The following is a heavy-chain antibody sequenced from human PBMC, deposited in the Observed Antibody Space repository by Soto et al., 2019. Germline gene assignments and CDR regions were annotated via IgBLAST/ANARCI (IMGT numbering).Heavy chain of an antibody. Sequence: PGGSLRLSCAASGFTFSSYAMHWVRQAPGKGLEWVAVISYDGSNKYYADSVKGRFTISRDNSKNTLYLQMNSLRAEDTAVYYCARDGLSVVITPNFDYWGQGTLVTVSS. CDR1: GFTFSSYA. J-gene: IGHJ4*02. V-gene: IGHV3-30-3*01. D-gene: IGHD3-22*01. CDR2: ISYDGSNK. CDR3: ARDGLSVVITPNFDY.